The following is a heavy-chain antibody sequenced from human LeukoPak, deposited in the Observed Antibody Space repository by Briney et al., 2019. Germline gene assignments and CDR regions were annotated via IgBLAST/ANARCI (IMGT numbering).Heavy chain of an antibody. V-gene: IGHV3-66*01. D-gene: IGHD3-22*01. CDR2: IYSGGST. Sequence: PGGSLRLSCAASGFTVSSNYMSWVRQAPGKGLEWVSVIYSGGSTYYADSVKGRFTISRDNSKNTLYLQMNSLRAEDTAVYYCAKSDSTTPGYYYYMDVWGKGTTVTISS. J-gene: IGHJ6*03. CDR1: GFTVSSNY. CDR3: AKSDSTTPGYYYYMDV.